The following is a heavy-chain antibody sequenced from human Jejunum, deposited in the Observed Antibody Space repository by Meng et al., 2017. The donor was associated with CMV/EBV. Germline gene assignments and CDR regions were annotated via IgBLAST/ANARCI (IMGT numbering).Heavy chain of an antibody. CDR3: ARGAMSFES. CDR2: IYSGGDKT. Sequence: QLVESGGGLVQPVRSLRLSCAVSETSVTTNYMTWVRQTPGKGLEWVSVIYSGGDKTYYADSVKGRFTISRDSSRNTLYLQMTSLRAGDTALYYCARGAMSFESWGQGTLVTVAS. J-gene: IGHJ5*01. CDR1: ETSVTTNY. V-gene: IGHV3-66*01.